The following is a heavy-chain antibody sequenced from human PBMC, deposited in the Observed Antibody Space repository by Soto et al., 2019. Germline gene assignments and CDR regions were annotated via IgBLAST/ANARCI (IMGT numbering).Heavy chain of an antibody. J-gene: IGHJ6*02. D-gene: IGHD6-19*01. CDR2: ISAYNGNT. CDR3: ARDSLALSGWYYGMDV. Sequence: QVQLVQSGAEVKKPGASVKVSCKASGYTFTSYGISWVRQAPGQGLEWMGWISAYNGNTNYAQKLQGIVTMTTDTTTSTAYMELRSLRSDDTAVYYCARDSLALSGWYYGMDVWGQGTPVTVSS. V-gene: IGHV1-18*01. CDR1: GYTFTSYG.